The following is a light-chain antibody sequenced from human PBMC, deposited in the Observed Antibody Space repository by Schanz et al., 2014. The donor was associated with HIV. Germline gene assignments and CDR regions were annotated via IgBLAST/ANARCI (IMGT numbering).Light chain of an antibody. CDR2: GDK. V-gene: IGLV1-40*01. CDR3: NSYVGNSVWV. CDR1: SSNIGAGYE. Sequence: QSVLTQPPSVSGAPGQRVTISCTGSSSNIGAGYEVHWYKQLPETAPKLLIFGDKNRPSGVPDRYSGSKSDTSASLAITGLQAEDEADYYCNSYVGNSVWVFGGGTKLTVL. J-gene: IGLJ3*02.